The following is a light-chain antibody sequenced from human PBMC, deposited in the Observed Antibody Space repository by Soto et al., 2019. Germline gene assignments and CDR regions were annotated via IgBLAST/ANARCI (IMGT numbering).Light chain of an antibody. CDR2: EVS. CDR1: SSDVGGYNY. Sequence: QSALTQPASVSGSPGQSITISCTGTSSDVGGYNYVSWYQQHPGKAPKLMIYEVSNRHPGVSNRFSGSKSGNTASLTISGLQADDEADYYCSSYTSSSTLVFGTGTKVTVL. J-gene: IGLJ1*01. CDR3: SSYTSSSTLV. V-gene: IGLV2-14*01.